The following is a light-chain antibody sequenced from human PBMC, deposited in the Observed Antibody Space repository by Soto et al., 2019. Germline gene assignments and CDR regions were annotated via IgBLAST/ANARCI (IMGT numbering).Light chain of an antibody. CDR1: SDDIGAYDY. V-gene: IGLV2-14*01. Sequence: LTQPSSVSASPGQSISISCTGTSDDIGAYDYVSWYQQHPGKAPKLILYAVSNRPSGVSTRFSGSKSGNTASLTISGVQADDEADYYCSSYRSSDTLEVFGTGTKVTVL. CDR2: AVS. CDR3: SSYRSSDTLEV. J-gene: IGLJ1*01.